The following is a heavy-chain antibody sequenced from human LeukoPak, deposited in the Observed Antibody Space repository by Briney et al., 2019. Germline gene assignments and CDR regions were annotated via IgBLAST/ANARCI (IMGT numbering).Heavy chain of an antibody. CDR1: GFTFSSYG. V-gene: IGHV3-33*01. CDR3: ARDFDLGSGSYSPGGDYYYGMDV. CDR2: IWYDGSNK. Sequence: GGSLRLSCAASGFTFSSYGMHWVRQAPGKGLEWVAVIWYDGSNKYYADSVKGRFTISRDNSKNTPYLQMNSLRAEDTAVYYCARDFDLGSGSYSPGGDYYYGMDVWGQGTTVTVSS. D-gene: IGHD3-10*01. J-gene: IGHJ6*02.